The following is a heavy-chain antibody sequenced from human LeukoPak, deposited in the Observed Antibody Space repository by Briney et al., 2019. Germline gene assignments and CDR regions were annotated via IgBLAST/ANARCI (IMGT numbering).Heavy chain of an antibody. CDR3: AREVRGHYFVYDH. V-gene: IGHV3-11*04. CDR2: ITHSGTAT. J-gene: IGHJ4*02. D-gene: IGHD3-10*01. CDR1: GFTFSGHF. Sequence: GGSLRLSCTTSGFTFSGHFMSWIRQAPGKGLEWVGYITHSGTATHIADSVKGRFTGSRDNAKNSLYLEMNRLSVEDTAVYYCAREVRGHYFVYDHWGQGTLVTVSS.